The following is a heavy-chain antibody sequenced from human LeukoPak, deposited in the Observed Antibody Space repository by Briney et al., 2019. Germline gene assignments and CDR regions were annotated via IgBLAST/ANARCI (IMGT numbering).Heavy chain of an antibody. V-gene: IGHV3-21*01. CDR1: GFTFSSYS. CDR2: ISSSSSY. J-gene: IGHJ3*02. Sequence: GGSLRLSCAASGFTFSSYSMNWVRQAPGKGLEWVSSISSSSSYYYADSVKGRFTISRDNANNSLCLQMNSLRAEDTAVYYCARSQDAFDIWGQGTMVTVSS. CDR3: ARSQDAFDI.